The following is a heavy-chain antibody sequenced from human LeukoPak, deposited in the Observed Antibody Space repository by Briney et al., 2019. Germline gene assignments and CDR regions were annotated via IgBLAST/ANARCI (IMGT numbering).Heavy chain of an antibody. J-gene: IGHJ6*03. D-gene: IGHD3-10*01. CDR3: ARGITMIRGVISVGAGIGSQPKRYYYYYYMDV. Sequence: ASVKVSCKASGYTFTSYYMHWLRQAPGQGLEWMGIINPSGCSTTYVQKFQGRGTMTRDTSTSTVYMELSSLRSEDTAVYYCARGITMIRGVISVGAGIGSQPKRYYYYYYMDVWGKGTTVTISS. CDR1: GYTFTSYY. V-gene: IGHV1-46*01. CDR2: INPSGCST.